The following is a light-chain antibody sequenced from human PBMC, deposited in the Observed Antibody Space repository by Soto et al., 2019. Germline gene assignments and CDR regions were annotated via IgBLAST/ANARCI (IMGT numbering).Light chain of an antibody. J-gene: IGKJ1*01. Sequence: IEMSASQSTMSEFVGDRITITCRASQGISTFLAWYQQKPGKVPKLLIYGSSTLQSGVPSRFSGSGSGTDFTLTISSLQPEDVATYYCQKYDSDPRPFGQGTKVDIK. CDR2: GSS. CDR3: QKYDSDPRP. CDR1: QGISTF. V-gene: IGKV1-27*01.